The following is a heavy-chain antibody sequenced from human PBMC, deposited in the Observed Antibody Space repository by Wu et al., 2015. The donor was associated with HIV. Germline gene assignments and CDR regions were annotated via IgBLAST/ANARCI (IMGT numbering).Heavy chain of an antibody. CDR2: INPKSGAT. CDR1: GYTFSDYY. CDR3: ARPRYSGNYHLDY. J-gene: IGHJ4*02. D-gene: IGHD1-26*01. Sequence: QVQLVQSGAEMKKPGASVKVSCKTSGYTFSDYYMHWVRQAPGQGFEWMGWINPKSGATNVAQSFQGRVTLTRDTSISTAYMEVSSLTFGDTAVYFCARPRYSGNYHLDYWGQGTLVTVSS. V-gene: IGHV1-2*02.